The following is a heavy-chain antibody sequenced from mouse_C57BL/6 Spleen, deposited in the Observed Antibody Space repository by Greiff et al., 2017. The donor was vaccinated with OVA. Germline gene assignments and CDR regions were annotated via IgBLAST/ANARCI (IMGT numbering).Heavy chain of an antibody. J-gene: IGHJ2*01. CDR3: AREDGNSHYFDD. Sequence: VQLQQPGAELVRPGTSVKLSCKASGYTFTSYWMHWVKQRPGQGLEWIGVIDPSDSYTNYNQKFKGKATLTVDTSSSTAYMQLRRLTSEDSAVYYCAREDGNSHYFDDWGKGTTLTVSS. V-gene: IGHV1-59*01. CDR1: GYTFTSYW. CDR2: IDPSDSYT. D-gene: IGHD2-1*01.